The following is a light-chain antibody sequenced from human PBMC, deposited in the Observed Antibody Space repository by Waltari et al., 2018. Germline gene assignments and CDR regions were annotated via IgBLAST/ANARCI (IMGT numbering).Light chain of an antibody. CDR2: DNN. V-gene: IGLV1-51*01. CDR3: GTWDSSLSAGV. Sequence: QSVLTPPPSVSAAPGQKVTIPCPGSSSNLGNNYVSWYQQLPGTAPKLLIYDNNKRPSGIPDRFSGSKSGTSATLGITGLQTGDEADYYCGTWDSSLSAGVFGGGTKLTVL. J-gene: IGLJ3*02. CDR1: SSNLGNNY.